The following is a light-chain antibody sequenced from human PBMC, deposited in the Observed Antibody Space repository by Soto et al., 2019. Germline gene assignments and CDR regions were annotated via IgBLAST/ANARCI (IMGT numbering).Light chain of an antibody. Sequence: EIVLTQSPGTRSLSPGQRATLSCRASESISRDYLAWYQQRLGQAPRLLIYGASSGATGIPDRFSGSGSGKDFTLTISRLEPEDFAIYYCQQYGGVPYTFGQGTKVDIX. V-gene: IGKV3-20*01. CDR2: GAS. J-gene: IGKJ2*01. CDR3: QQYGGVPYT. CDR1: ESISRDY.